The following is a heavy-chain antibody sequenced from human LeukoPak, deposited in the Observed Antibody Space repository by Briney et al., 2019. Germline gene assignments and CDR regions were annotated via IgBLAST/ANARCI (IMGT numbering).Heavy chain of an antibody. CDR3: AKDYDFWSGYYPL. CDR1: GFTFSSYA. J-gene: IGHJ4*02. Sequence: GGSLRLSCAASGFTFSSYAMSWVRQAPGKGLEWVSGIIGSGDRTYYADSVKGRFTISRDNSKNTLSLQMTSLRAEDTAVYYCAKDYDFWSGYYPLWGQGTLVTVSS. V-gene: IGHV3-23*01. D-gene: IGHD3-3*01. CDR2: IIGSGDRT.